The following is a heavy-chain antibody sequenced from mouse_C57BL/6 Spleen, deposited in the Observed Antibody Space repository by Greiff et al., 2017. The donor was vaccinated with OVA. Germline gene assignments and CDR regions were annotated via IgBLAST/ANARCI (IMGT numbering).Heavy chain of an antibody. V-gene: IGHV1-74*01. J-gene: IGHJ2*01. CDR3: AISRGNYCDY. CDR1: GYPFPSYW. D-gene: IGHD1-1*02. Sequence: QVQLQQPGGELVKPGASVKGSFKAFGYPFPSYWMHWVKQRPGQGLEWIGRIHPSDSDTNYNQKFKGKATLTVDKSSSTAYMQLSSLTSEDSAVYYCAISRGNYCDYWGQGTTLTVSS. CDR2: IHPSDSDT.